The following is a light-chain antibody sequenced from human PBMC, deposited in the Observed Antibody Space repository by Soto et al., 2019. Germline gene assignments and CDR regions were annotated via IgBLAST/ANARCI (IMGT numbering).Light chain of an antibody. CDR2: KAS. CDR3: KQYDSYSVRT. Sequence: DIPMTQSPSTLSASVGDGVTITCRASQTITTSLAWYQQKPGKAPKLLIYKASSLESGVPSRFSGSGSGTEFTLTISSLQPDDFATYYCKQYDSYSVRTFGQGTKVEI. J-gene: IGKJ1*01. CDR1: QTITTS. V-gene: IGKV1-5*03.